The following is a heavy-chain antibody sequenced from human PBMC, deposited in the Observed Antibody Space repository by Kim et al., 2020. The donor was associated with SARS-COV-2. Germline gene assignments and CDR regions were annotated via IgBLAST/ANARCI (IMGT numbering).Heavy chain of an antibody. J-gene: IGHJ4*03. CDR2: FYYSGST. CDR1: GSPIRSYY. Sequence: SETLSLICTVSGSPIRSYYWSWIRQPPGKGLEWIGSFYYSGSTNYNPSLKSRVTISVDTSKNQFSLKLNSVTAADTAVYYCARGGGYYDSTGYRRGYFD. CDR3: ARGGGYYDSTGYRRGYFD. D-gene: IGHD3-22*01. V-gene: IGHV4-59*01.